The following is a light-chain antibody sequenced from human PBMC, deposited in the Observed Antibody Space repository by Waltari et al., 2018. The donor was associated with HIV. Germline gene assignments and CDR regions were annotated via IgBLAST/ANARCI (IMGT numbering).Light chain of an antibody. Sequence: QSVLTQPPSASGTPGQRVTISCSGSNSNIGTNTVSWYQHLPGTAPKLLIYSDGQRPDGVPDRFSGSKSGTSASLAISGLQSEDEADYYCGVWDDGLNGPEFGGGTKLTVL. CDR2: SDG. J-gene: IGLJ3*02. CDR1: NSNIGTNT. CDR3: GVWDDGLNGPE. V-gene: IGLV1-44*01.